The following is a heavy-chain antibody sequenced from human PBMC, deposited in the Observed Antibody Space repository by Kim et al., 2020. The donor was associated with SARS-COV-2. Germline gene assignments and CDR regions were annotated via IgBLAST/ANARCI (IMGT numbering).Heavy chain of an antibody. CDR2: IWYDGSNK. Sequence: GGSLRLSCAASGFTFSDYAMHWVRQAPGKGLEWVAIIWYDGSNKYYVDSVKGRFTTSRDNSKNRLFLLMHSLRAEDTAVYFCARDSDYYDSSGYFNYGM. CDR3: ARDSDYYDSSGYFNYGM. V-gene: IGHV3-33*01. CDR1: GFTFSDYA. D-gene: IGHD3-22*01. J-gene: IGHJ6*01.